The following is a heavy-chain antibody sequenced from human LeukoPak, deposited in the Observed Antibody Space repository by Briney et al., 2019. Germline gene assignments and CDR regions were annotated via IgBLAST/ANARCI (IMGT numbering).Heavy chain of an antibody. Sequence: GASVKVSCKASGYTFTSYYMHWVRQAPGQGLEWMGINNPSGGSTSYAQKFQGRVTMTRDTSTSTVYMELSSLRSEDTAVYYCARGAYYDFWSGYYCSYGCWFDPWGQGTLVTVSS. V-gene: IGHV1-46*01. D-gene: IGHD3-3*01. CDR2: NNPSGGST. CDR3: ARGAYYDFWSGYYCSYGCWFDP. CDR1: GYTFTSYY. J-gene: IGHJ5*02.